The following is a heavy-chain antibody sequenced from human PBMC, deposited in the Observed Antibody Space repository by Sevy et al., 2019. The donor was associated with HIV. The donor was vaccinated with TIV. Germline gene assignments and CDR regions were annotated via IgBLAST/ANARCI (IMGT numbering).Heavy chain of an antibody. D-gene: IGHD2-21*02. CDR3: AKWSGDYPLYYCDF. J-gene: IGHJ4*02. Sequence: GGSLRLSCEVSGSTFKNHGMHWVRQAPGKGLEWLAAIRSDDTAVDYAASVKGRFTISRDIFKNTLYLQMNSLRVEGTAVYYCAKWSGDYPLYYCDFWGQGTLVTVSS. CDR1: GSTFKNHG. V-gene: IGHV3-30*02. CDR2: IRSDDTAV.